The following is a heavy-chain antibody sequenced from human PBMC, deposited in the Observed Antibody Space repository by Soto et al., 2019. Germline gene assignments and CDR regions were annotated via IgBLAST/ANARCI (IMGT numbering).Heavy chain of an antibody. Sequence: PSETLSLTCAVYGGSFSGYYWSWIRQPPGKGLEWIGEINHSGSTNYNPSLKSRVTTSVDTSKNQFSLKLSSVTAADTAVYYCARPLRIADAFDIWGQGTMVTVSS. CDR3: ARPLRIADAFDI. J-gene: IGHJ3*02. CDR1: GGSFSGYY. CDR2: INHSGST. V-gene: IGHV4-34*01. D-gene: IGHD2-15*01.